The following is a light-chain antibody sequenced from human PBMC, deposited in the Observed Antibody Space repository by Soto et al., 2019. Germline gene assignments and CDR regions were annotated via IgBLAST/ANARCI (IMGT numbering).Light chain of an antibody. CDR3: LQDHTYPWT. Sequence: AIQMTQSPSSLSASVGDRVTITCRASQGIGNDLGWYQQKPGKAPKILIYAASNLQGGVPSRFSGSGSGTDFTLTISSLQPEDFATYYCLQDHTYPWTFGQGTKVDIK. CDR2: AAS. CDR1: QGIGND. J-gene: IGKJ1*01. V-gene: IGKV1-6*01.